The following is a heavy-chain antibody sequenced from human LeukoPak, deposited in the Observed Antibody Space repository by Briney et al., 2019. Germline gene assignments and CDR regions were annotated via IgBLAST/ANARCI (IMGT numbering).Heavy chain of an antibody. D-gene: IGHD5-24*01. Sequence: SQTLSLTCNVSGGPIRSAGYYWSWIRQSPGRGLEWIGYIYHSGTTFYSPSLKSRVTISIDTSKSQFSLTLSAVAAADTAVHYCARNWGYNYGYGSFDSWGQGILVTVSS. CDR1: GGPIRSAGYY. CDR3: ARNWGYNYGYGSFDS. J-gene: IGHJ4*02. V-gene: IGHV4-30-2*06. CDR2: IYHSGTT.